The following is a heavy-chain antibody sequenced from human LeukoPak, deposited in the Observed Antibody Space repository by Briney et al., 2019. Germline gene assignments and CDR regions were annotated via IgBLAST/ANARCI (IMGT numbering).Heavy chain of an antibody. Sequence: SQTLSLTCTVSGGSISSGSYYWSWIRQPAGKGLAWIGRIYTSGSTNYNPSLKSRVTISVDTSKNQFSLKLSSVTAADTAVYYCARVPRWLQSGGGDYWGQGTLVTVSS. CDR3: ARVPRWLQSGGGDY. V-gene: IGHV4-61*02. CDR1: GGSISSGSYY. CDR2: IYTSGST. J-gene: IGHJ4*02. D-gene: IGHD5-24*01.